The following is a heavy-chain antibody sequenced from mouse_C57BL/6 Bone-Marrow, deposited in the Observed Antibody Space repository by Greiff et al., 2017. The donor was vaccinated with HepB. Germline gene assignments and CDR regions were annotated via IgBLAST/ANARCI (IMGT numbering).Heavy chain of an antibody. V-gene: IGHV1-64*01. CDR1: GYTFTSYW. CDR3: ARRELGYWYFDV. J-gene: IGHJ1*03. Sequence: QVQLKQPGAELVKPGASVKLSCKASGYTFTSYWMHWVKQRPGQGLEWIGMIHPNSGSTNYNEKFKSKATLTVDKSSSTAYMQLSSLTSEDSAVYYCARRELGYWYFDVWGTGTTVTVSS. CDR2: IHPNSGST. D-gene: IGHD4-1*01.